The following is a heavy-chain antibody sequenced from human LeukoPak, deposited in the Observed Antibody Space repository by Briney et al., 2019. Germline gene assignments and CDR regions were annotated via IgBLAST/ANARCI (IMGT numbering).Heavy chain of an antibody. Sequence: ASVKVSCKASGYTFTGYYIHWVRQAPGQGLELMGWINPKTGGTKYAQNFQGRVTMTRDTSISTAYMELSRLRSDDTAVYYCARDQGEQWLAKFDYWGQGTLVTVSS. CDR1: GYTFTGYY. CDR2: INPKTGGT. J-gene: IGHJ4*02. V-gene: IGHV1-2*02. D-gene: IGHD6-19*01. CDR3: ARDQGEQWLAKFDY.